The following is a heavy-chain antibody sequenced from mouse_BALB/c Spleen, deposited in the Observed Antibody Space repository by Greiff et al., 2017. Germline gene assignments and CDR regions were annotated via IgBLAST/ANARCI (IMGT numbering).Heavy chain of an antibody. V-gene: IGHV10-1*02. D-gene: IGHD2-2*01. CDR3: VRLKGYGYDNYAMDY. CDR1: GFTFNTYA. Sequence: EVKLVESGGGLVQPKGSLKLSCAASGFTFNTYAMNWVRQAPGKGLEWVARIRSKSNNYATYYADSVKDRFTISRDDSQSMLYLQMNNLKTEDTAMYYCVRLKGYGYDNYAMDYWGQGTSVTVSS. J-gene: IGHJ4*01. CDR2: IRSKSNNYAT.